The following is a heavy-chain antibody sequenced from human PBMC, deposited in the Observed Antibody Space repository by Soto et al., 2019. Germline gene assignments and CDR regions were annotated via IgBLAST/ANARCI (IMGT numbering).Heavy chain of an antibody. J-gene: IGHJ4*02. CDR1: GFIFGDFG. V-gene: IGHV3-30*03. CDR2: ISYAGSET. Sequence: QVQLVESGGGTVQPGRSLRLYCVASGFIFGDFGIHWVRQAPGKGLEWVSVISYAGSETYYADSVRGRFTISRDNSRNTLYLKMNNLRAEDTALYYCAIASYGDVGLYFLDYWGQGTLVTVSS. CDR3: AIASYGDVGLYFLDY. D-gene: IGHD5-18*01.